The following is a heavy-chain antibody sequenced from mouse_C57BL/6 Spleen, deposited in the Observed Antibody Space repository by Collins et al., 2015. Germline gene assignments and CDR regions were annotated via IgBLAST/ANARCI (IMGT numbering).Heavy chain of an antibody. J-gene: IGHJ2*01. CDR3: ARKRGYSNYYFDY. Sequence: GKSLEWIGYINPNNGGTSYNQKFKGKATLTVNKSSSTAYMELRSLTSEDSAVYYCARKRGYSNYYFDYWAKAPLSQSPQ. V-gene: IGHV1-22*01. CDR2: INPNNGGT. D-gene: IGHD2-5*01.